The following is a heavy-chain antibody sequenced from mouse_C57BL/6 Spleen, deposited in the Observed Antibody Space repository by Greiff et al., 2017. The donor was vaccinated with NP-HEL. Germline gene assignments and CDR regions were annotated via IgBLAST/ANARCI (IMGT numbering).Heavy chain of an antibody. D-gene: IGHD4-1*02. Sequence: QVQLKESGAELVKPGASVKISCKASGYAFSSYWMNWVKQRPGKGLEWIGQIYPGDGDTNYNGKFKGKATLTADKSSSTAYMQLSSLTSEDSAVYFCARSNWDVGFAYWGQGTLVTVSA. CDR1: GYAFSSYW. CDR2: IYPGDGDT. J-gene: IGHJ3*01. CDR3: ARSNWDVGFAY. V-gene: IGHV1-80*01.